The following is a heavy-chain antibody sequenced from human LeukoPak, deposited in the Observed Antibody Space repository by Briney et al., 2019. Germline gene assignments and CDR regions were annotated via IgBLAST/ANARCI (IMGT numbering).Heavy chain of an antibody. D-gene: IGHD3-22*01. J-gene: IGHJ6*03. V-gene: IGHV4-59*11. CDR3: ARDVSGYRSPHYYMDV. Sequence: KPSETLSLTCTVSGGSISSHYWSWIRQPPGKGLEWIGYIYYSGSTNYNPSLKSRVTISVDTSKNQFSLKLSSVTAADTAVYYCARDVSGYRSPHYYMDVWGKGTTVTVSS. CDR2: IYYSGST. CDR1: GGSISSHY.